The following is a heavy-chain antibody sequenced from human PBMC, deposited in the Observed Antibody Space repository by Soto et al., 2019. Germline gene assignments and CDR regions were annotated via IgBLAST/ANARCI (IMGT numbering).Heavy chain of an antibody. CDR2: ISGSGGST. V-gene: IGHV3-23*01. Sequence: GGSLRLSCAASGFTFSSYAMSWVRQAPGKGVEWVSAISGSGGSTYYADSVQGRFTISRDNSKSTLYLQMNSLRAEDTAVYYCAKDRAPFDYWGQGTLVTVSS. CDR3: AKDRAPFDY. CDR1: GFTFSSYA. J-gene: IGHJ4*02.